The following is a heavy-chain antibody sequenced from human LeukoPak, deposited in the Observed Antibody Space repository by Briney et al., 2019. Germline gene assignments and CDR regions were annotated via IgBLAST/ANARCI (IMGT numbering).Heavy chain of an antibody. CDR1: GFTFDDYA. J-gene: IGHJ4*02. Sequence: GRPLRLSCAASGFTFDDYAMHWVRQAPGKGLEWVSGISWNSGSIGYADSVKGRFTISRDNAKNSLYLQMNSLRAEDMALYYCAKSRSSEGLDYWGQGTLVTVSS. V-gene: IGHV3-9*03. CDR3: AKSRSSEGLDY. CDR2: ISWNSGSI. D-gene: IGHD2-15*01.